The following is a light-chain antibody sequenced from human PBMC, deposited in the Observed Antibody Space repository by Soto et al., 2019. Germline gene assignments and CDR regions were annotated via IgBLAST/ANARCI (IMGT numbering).Light chain of an antibody. CDR3: QQYYNWPRT. V-gene: IGKV3-15*01. Sequence: EIVMTQSPATLSVSPGEGATLSCRASQSVSSKLAWYQQKPGQAPRLLIYGASTRATGIPARFSGSGSGTEFTLIISSLQSEDSAVYYCQQYYNWPRTFGQGTRLEIK. CDR1: QSVSSK. CDR2: GAS. J-gene: IGKJ5*01.